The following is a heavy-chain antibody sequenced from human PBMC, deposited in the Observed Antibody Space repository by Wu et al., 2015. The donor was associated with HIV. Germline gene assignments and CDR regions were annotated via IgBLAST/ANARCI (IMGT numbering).Heavy chain of an antibody. CDR3: ARESTLTGRKLVPTP. Sequence: QVQLVQSGAEVKKPGSSVKVSCKASGGTFSSYAISWVRQAPGQGLEWMGGIIPIFGTANYAQKFQGRVTMTRDTSISTAYMELSRLRSDDTAVYYCARESTLTGRKLVPTPWGQGTLVHRLL. CDR1: GGTFSSYA. J-gene: IGHJ5*02. CDR2: IIPIFGTA. D-gene: IGHD3-9*01. V-gene: IGHV1-69*05.